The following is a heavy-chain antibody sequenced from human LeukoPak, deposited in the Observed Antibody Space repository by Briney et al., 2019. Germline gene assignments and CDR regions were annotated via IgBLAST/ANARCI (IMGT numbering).Heavy chain of an antibody. CDR3: ARGGKGIWSGFPAYYYYYMDV. Sequence: GGSLRLSCAASGFTFSSYGMHWVRQAPGKGLEWVAFIRYDGSNKYYADSVKGRFTISRDNAKNSLYLQMNSLRAEDTAVYYCARGGKGIWSGFPAYYYYYMDVWGKGTTVTVSS. D-gene: IGHD3-3*01. CDR2: IRYDGSNK. CDR1: GFTFSSYG. V-gene: IGHV3-30*02. J-gene: IGHJ6*03.